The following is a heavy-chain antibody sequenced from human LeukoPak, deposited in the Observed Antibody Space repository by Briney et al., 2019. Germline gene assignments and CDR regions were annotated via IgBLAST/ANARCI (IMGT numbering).Heavy chain of an antibody. CDR1: GYTFTSYY. D-gene: IGHD3-10*01. CDR2: INPNSGVT. J-gene: IGHJ4*02. V-gene: IGHV1-2*02. Sequence: ASVKVSCKASGYTFTSYYMHWVRQAPGQGLEWMGWINPNSGVTNHAQKFQGRVTMTRDTSISTAYMDLSSLRSDDTAVYYCARGYYYGSGTYIGDYWGQGTLVTVSS. CDR3: ARGYYYGSGTYIGDY.